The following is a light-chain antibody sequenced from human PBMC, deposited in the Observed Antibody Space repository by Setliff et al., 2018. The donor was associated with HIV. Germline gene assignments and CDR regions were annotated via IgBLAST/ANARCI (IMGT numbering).Light chain of an antibody. V-gene: IGLV1-44*01. CDR2: SNS. J-gene: IGLJ2*01. Sequence: QSVLTQPPSVSGTPGQRLTISCSGGSSNIGSNTVNWYQQVPGTAPKLLIYSNSQRPSGVPDRFSGSKSGTPASLAVSGLQTEDEVDYYCAAWDDSLNGPVFGGGTKATVL. CDR1: SSNIGSNT. CDR3: AAWDDSLNGPV.